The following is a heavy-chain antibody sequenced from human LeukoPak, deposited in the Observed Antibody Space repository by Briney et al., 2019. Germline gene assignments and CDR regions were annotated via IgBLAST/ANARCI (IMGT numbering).Heavy chain of an antibody. J-gene: IGHJ4*02. V-gene: IGHV3-33*01. CDR1: GFTFSTYG. CDR2: IWYDGSNK. Sequence: PGGSLRLSCAASGFTFSTYGMHWVRQAPGKGLEWVALIWYDGSNKYYADSVKGRVTISRDNSKNTLYLQMNSPRAEDTAVYYCARGRDGYKDFDQWGQGTLVTVSS. CDR3: ARGRDGYKDFDQ. D-gene: IGHD5-24*01.